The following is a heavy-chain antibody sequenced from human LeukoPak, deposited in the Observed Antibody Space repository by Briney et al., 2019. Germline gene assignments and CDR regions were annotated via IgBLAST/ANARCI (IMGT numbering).Heavy chain of an antibody. V-gene: IGHV4-59*01. CDR2: IYYSGST. CDR3: ARAGYGGDANYYFDY. J-gene: IGHJ4*02. CDR1: GGSISSYY. D-gene: IGHD4-23*01. Sequence: SETLSLTCTVSGGSISSYYWSWIRQPPGKGLEWIGYIYYSGSTNYNPSLKSRVTISVDTSKNQFSLKLSSVTAADTAVYYCARAGYGGDANYYFDYWGQGTLVTVSS.